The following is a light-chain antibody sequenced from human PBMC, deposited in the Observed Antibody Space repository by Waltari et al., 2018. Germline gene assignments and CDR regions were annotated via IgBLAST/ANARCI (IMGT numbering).Light chain of an antibody. J-gene: IGLJ2*01. CDR1: SGSIASHY. V-gene: IGLV6-57*03. CDR3: QSYDSSSPHVV. Sequence: NFMLTQPHSVSESPGKTVTISCTRRSGSIASHYVHWFRQRPGSAPTTVIYEDNQRPSGVPDRFSGSVDSSSNSASLTVSGLKPEDEADYYCQSYDSSSPHVVFGGGTKLTVL. CDR2: EDN.